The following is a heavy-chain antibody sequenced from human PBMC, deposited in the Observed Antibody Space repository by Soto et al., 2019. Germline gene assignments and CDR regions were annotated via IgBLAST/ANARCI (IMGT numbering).Heavy chain of an antibody. D-gene: IGHD6-6*01. CDR1: GYTFTGYY. CDR3: ARGYSSSSGFKFTDY. J-gene: IGHJ4*02. Sequence: ASVKVSCKASGYTFTGYYMHWVRQAPGQGLEWMGWINPNSGGTNYAQKFQGRATMTRDTSISTAYMELSRLRSDDTAVYYCARGYSSSSGFKFTDYWGQGTLVTVSS. CDR2: INPNSGGT. V-gene: IGHV1-2*02.